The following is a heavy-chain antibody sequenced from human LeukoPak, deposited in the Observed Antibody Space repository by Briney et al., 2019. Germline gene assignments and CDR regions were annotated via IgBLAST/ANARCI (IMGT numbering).Heavy chain of an antibody. V-gene: IGHV4-34*01. J-gene: IGHJ5*02. CDR1: GGSFSGYY. CDR3: ARPRTGAGSYYSNWFDP. CDR2: INHSGST. Sequence: SETLSLTCAVYGGSFSGYYWSWIRQPPGKGLERIGEINHSGSTNYNPSLKSRVTISVDASKNQFSLKLSSVTAADTAVYYCARPRTGAGSYYSNWFDPWGQGTLVTVSS. D-gene: IGHD3-10*01.